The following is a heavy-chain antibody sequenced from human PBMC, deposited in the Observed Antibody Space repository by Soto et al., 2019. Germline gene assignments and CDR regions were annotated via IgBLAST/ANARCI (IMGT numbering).Heavy chain of an antibody. D-gene: IGHD3-22*01. CDR1: GYTFTSYD. J-gene: IGHJ4*02. CDR2: INPNSGNT. V-gene: IGHV1-8*01. CDR3: ARGSDYDSSGYMGY. Sequence: ASVKVSCKASGYTFTSYDINWVRQANGRGLEWMGWINPNSGNTGYAQKFQGRVTMTRNPSKSTAYMELSILRSEDTAVYYFARGSDYDSSGYMGYWGQGTRVTVSS.